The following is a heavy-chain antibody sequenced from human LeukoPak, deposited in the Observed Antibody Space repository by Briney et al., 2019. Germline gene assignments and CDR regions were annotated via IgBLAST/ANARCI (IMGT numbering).Heavy chain of an antibody. V-gene: IGHV3-23*01. CDR3: ASQAWSYFDY. J-gene: IGHJ4*02. Sequence: GGSLRLSCAASGFTFRSYAMNWVRQAPGKGLEWVSGISGSGDSTYYADSVRGRFTISRDNSRNTLYLQMNSLRAEDTAVYYCASQAWSYFDYWGQGTLVTVSS. CDR2: ISGSGDST. D-gene: IGHD2-15*01. CDR1: GFTFRSYA.